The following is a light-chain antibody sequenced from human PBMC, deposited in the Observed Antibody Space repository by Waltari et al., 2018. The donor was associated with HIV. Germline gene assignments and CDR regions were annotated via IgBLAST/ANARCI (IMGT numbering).Light chain of an antibody. CDR1: HSVGRH. V-gene: IGKV3-11*01. Sequence: VLTQSPATLSVSPGDTVPLPCKASHSVGRHLAWYQQKPGQAPRLLIYDASNRATGFPPRFSGLGSGTDFSLTISRLEYEDVAVYYCQQRSNWPPITFGQGTRLEI. CDR2: DAS. CDR3: QQRSNWPPIT. J-gene: IGKJ5*01.